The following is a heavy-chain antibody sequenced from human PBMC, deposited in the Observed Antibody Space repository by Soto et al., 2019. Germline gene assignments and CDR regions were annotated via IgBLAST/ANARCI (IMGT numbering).Heavy chain of an antibody. CDR2: LNPISGTA. Sequence: SVKVSCKASGGTFSSCTISWIRQSPGQRLQWMGGLNPISGTANYAQTFLGRVSLTADKSASTAYMDLSSLRSEDTAVYDCAGQGVPGAHNWFDPWGQGTLVTVSS. V-gene: IGHV1-69*06. J-gene: IGHJ5*02. CDR3: AGQGVPGAHNWFDP. CDR1: GGTFSSCT. D-gene: IGHD2-2*01.